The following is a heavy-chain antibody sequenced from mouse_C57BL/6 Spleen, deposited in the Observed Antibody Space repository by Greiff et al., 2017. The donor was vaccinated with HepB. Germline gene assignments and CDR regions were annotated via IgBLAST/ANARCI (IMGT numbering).Heavy chain of an antibody. CDR1: GYSFTSYY. J-gene: IGHJ4*01. CDR3: ARGWDYAMDY. D-gene: IGHD1-1*02. Sequence: VKVVESGPELVKPGASVKISCKASGYSFTSYYIHWVKQRPGQGLEWIGWIYPGSGNTKYNEKFKGKATLTADTSSSTAYMQLSSLTSEDSAVYYCARGWDYAMDYWGQGTSVTVSS. CDR2: IYPGSGNT. V-gene: IGHV1-66*01.